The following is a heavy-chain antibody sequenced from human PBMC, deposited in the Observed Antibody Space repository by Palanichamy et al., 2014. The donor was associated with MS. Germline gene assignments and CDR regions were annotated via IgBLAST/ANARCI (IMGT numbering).Heavy chain of an antibody. V-gene: IGHV1-2*06. Sequence: QVQLVQSGAEVKKPGASVKVSCKTSGYTFTGYYIHWVRQAPGQGLEWMGRINPDSGDANYPQKFRGRVTLTRDTSNSTVYMELSRLRPDDTAVYFCARVVTVLKYWGQGTLVTVSS. D-gene: IGHD2-21*02. CDR2: INPDSGDA. CDR1: GYTFTGYY. CDR3: ARVVTVLKY. J-gene: IGHJ4*02.